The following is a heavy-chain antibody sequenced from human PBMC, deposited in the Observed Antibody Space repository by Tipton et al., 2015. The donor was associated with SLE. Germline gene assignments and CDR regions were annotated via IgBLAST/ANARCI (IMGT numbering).Heavy chain of an antibody. J-gene: IGHJ3*02. CDR3: ATCQQDDAFDI. Sequence: TLSLTCTVSGGSISSHYWSWIRQPPGKGLEWIGYFYYSGSTNYNPSLKSRVTISVDTSKNQFSLKLSSVTAADTAVYYCATCQQDDAFDIWGQGTMVTVSS. CDR2: FYYSGST. V-gene: IGHV4-59*11. D-gene: IGHD6-13*01. CDR1: GGSISSHY.